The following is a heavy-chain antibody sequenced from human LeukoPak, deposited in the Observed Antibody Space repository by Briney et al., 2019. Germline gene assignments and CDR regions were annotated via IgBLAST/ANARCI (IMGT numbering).Heavy chain of an antibody. CDR2: ISWDGGST. V-gene: IGHV3-43*01. D-gene: IGHD2-2*01. CDR3: AKDISRNFVVVPAADY. J-gene: IGHJ4*02. Sequence: GGSLRLSCAASGFTFDDYTMHWVRQAPGKGLEWVSLISWDGGSTYYADSVKGRFTVSRDNSKNSLYLQMNSLRTEDTALYYCAKDISRNFVVVPAADYWGQGTLVTVSS. CDR1: GFTFDDYT.